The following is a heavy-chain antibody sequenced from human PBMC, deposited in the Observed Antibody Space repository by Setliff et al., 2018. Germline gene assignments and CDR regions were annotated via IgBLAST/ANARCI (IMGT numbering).Heavy chain of an antibody. J-gene: IGHJ4*02. CDR1: GFTFSTYE. Sequence: PGGSLRLSCAASGFTFSTYEMNWVRQAPGKGLEWVSAISGSGGSTYYADSVKGRFTISRDNAKNSLYLQMNSLRAEDTAVYYCARDGGEYWGQGTLVTVSS. CDR2: ISGSGGST. CDR3: ARDGGEY. D-gene: IGHD3-16*01. V-gene: IGHV3-48*03.